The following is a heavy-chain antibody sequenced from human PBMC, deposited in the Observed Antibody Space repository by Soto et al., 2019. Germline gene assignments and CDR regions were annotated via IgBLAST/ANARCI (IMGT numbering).Heavy chain of an antibody. D-gene: IGHD3-3*01. CDR3: ARALRITIFGVVYYYYYMDV. CDR2: INSDGSST. CDR1: GFTFSSYW. Sequence: GGSLRLSCAASGFTFSSYWMHWVRQAPGKGLVWVSRINSDGSSTSYADSVKGRFTISRDYAKNTLYLQMNSLRAEDTAVYYCARALRITIFGVVYYYYYMDVWGKGTTVTVSS. V-gene: IGHV3-74*01. J-gene: IGHJ6*03.